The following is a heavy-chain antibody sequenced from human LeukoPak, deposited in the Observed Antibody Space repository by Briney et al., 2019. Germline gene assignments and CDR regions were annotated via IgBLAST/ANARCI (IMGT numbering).Heavy chain of an antibody. Sequence: QPGGSLRLSCAASGFTFSSYEMNWVRQAPGKGLEWVSYISSSGSTIYYADSVKGRFTISRDNAKNSLYLQMNSLRAEDTAVHYCARAGRGRSPDWVDPWGQGTLVTGSS. V-gene: IGHV3-48*03. J-gene: IGHJ5*02. CDR2: ISSSGSTI. D-gene: IGHD3-10*01. CDR1: GFTFSSYE. CDR3: ARAGRGRSPDWVDP.